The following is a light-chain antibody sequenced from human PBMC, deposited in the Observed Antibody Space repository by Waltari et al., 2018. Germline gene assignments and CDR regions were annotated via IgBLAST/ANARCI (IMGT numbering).Light chain of an antibody. V-gene: IGKV3-20*01. Sequence: EIVLTQSPGTLSLSPGEGATLTCRASQSVNDNHLAWYRQRPGQAPRRLIYGASSRTSGTPVRFSGSGSGTDFTHTINRLEPEDFAVYYCQQYGTSSPTFGQGTKVEVK. CDR1: QSVNDNH. CDR3: QQYGTSSPT. CDR2: GAS. J-gene: IGKJ1*01.